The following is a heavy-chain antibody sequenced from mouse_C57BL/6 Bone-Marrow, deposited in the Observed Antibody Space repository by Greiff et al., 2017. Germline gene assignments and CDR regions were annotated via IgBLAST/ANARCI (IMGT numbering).Heavy chain of an antibody. J-gene: IGHJ1*03. CDR2: FHPYNDDT. Sequence: VQLQQSGAELVKPGASVKLSCTASGYTFTTYPIEWMKQNPGKSLEWIGNFHPYNDDTKYTEKFKGKDTLTVEKSSSTVYLELSRLTSDDSAVYSSAREWWYGGSVWYFDVWGTGTTLTVSS. D-gene: IGHD1-1*01. CDR1: GYTFTTYP. CDR3: AREWWYGGSVWYFDV. V-gene: IGHV1-47*01.